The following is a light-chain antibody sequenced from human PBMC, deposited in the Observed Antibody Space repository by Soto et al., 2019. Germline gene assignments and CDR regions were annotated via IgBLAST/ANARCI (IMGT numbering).Light chain of an antibody. CDR2: AAS. CDR1: QSISSY. J-gene: IGKJ2*01. Sequence: DIQLTQSPSSLSASVGDRVTITCRASQSISSYLNWYRQKPGKVPELLIYAASSLQSGVPSRFSGSGSGTDFTLTISSLQPEDCATYYCQQSCSSPRAFGQGTKLEIK. V-gene: IGKV1-39*01. CDR3: QQSCSSPRA.